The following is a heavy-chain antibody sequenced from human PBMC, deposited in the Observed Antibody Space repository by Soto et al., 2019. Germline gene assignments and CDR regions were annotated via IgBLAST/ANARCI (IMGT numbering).Heavy chain of an antibody. CDR3: ARGVTGTLDF. Sequence: SETRSLTCDVAGYSISSGYYWNWIRQSPGKGLEWIGCVYYNGVTFYNKSLKSRVTMTVDTSRNHFSLRLTSVTATDAAMYFCARGVTGTLDFWGQGTPVTVSS. CDR2: VYYNGVT. J-gene: IGHJ4*02. V-gene: IGHV4-38-2*01. CDR1: GYSISSGYY. D-gene: IGHD7-27*01.